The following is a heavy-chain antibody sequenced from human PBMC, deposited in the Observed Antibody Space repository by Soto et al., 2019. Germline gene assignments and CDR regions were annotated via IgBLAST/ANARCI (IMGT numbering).Heavy chain of an antibody. V-gene: IGHV4-59*08. D-gene: IGHD3-9*01. Sequence: QVQLQESGPGLVKPSETLSLTCTVSGGSISSYYWSWIRQPPGKGLEWIGYIYYSGSTNYNPSLNGRVTISVDTSKTQFSRELSSVTAADTAVYYCARQGVPLRYFDWLLGSVDVWGQGTTVTVSS. CDR2: IYYSGST. J-gene: IGHJ6*02. CDR1: GGSISSYY. CDR3: ARQGVPLRYFDWLLGSVDV.